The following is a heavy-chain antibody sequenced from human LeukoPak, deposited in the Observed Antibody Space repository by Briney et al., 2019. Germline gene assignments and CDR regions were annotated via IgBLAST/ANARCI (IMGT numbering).Heavy chain of an antibody. Sequence: SETLSLTCTVSGASISSYYWSWIRQPPGKGLEWIGYMFNSGSTTYNPSLKTRVTISVDTSKHQFSLRLSPVTAAGTAVYYCARAPDRYRSGWHNWGQGTLATVSS. CDR3: ARAPDRYRSGWHN. CDR1: GASISSYY. J-gene: IGHJ1*01. CDR2: MFNSGST. V-gene: IGHV4-59*01. D-gene: IGHD6-19*01.